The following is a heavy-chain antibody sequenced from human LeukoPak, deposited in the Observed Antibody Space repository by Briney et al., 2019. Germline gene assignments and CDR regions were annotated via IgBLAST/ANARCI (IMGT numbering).Heavy chain of an antibody. CDR1: GFTFSSYG. D-gene: IGHD6-19*01. J-gene: IGHJ4*02. CDR2: ISYDGSNK. V-gene: IGHV3-30*18. CDR3: AKDHGSSGWYLDY. Sequence: GGSLRLSCSASGFTFSSYGMHWVRQAPGKGLEWVAVISYDGSNKYYAESVKGRFTISRDNSKNTPYLQMNSLRAEDTAVYYCAKDHGSSGWYLDYWGQGTLVTVSS.